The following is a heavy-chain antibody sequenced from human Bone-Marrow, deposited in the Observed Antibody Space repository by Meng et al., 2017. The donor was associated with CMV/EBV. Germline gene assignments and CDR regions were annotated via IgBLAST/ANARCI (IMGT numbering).Heavy chain of an antibody. V-gene: IGHV3-7*01. Sequence: GESLKISCAASGFTFSFYSMNWVRQAPGKGLEWVANIKQDGSEKYYVDSVKGRFTISRDNAKNSLYLQMNSLRAEDTAVYYCARVRFWSGYRNYFDYWGQGTLVTVSS. CDR3: ARVRFWSGYRNYFDY. CDR1: GFTFSFYS. D-gene: IGHD3-3*01. J-gene: IGHJ4*02. CDR2: IKQDGSEK.